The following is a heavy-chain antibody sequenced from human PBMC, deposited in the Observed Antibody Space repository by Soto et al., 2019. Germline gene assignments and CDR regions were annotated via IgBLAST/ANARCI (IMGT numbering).Heavy chain of an antibody. D-gene: IGHD2-21*02. Sequence: SETLSLTCTVTGDSISSSSYYWGWIRQPPGKGLEWIGSIYYSGSTYNNPSLRSRVSMSIDTSKDQFSLKLKSATAADTALYFCARQRTSVVTQASFDVWGPGSLVTVSS. CDR1: GDSISSSSYY. J-gene: IGHJ4*02. V-gene: IGHV4-39*01. CDR2: IYYSGST. CDR3: ARQRTSVVTQASFDV.